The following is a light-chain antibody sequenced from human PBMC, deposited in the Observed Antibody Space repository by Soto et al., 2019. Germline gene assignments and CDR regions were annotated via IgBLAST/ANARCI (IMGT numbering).Light chain of an antibody. CDR3: QQHYSWRYT. CDR2: GAS. Sequence: ETVMTQSPATLSVSPGERVTLSCRASQSVSSSLAWYQQKPGQAPRLLIYGASTRASGIPARFSGSGSVTEFTLTISTLQSEDFAVYYGQQHYSWRYTFGQGTKLEIK. V-gene: IGKV3-15*01. J-gene: IGKJ2*01. CDR1: QSVSSS.